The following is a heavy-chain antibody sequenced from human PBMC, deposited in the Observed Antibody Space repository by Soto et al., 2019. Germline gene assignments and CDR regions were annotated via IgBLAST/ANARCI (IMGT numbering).Heavy chain of an antibody. CDR1: GGSISSSNW. J-gene: IGHJ5*02. CDR3: ARGRYSSGWYGEWFDP. CDR2: IYHSEST. Sequence: QVQLQESGPGLVKPSGTLSLTCAVSGGSISSSNWWSWVRQPPGKGLEWIGEIYHSESTNYNPSLNSRVIISVDKSNNQLPLRLTSGTAADTAVYYCARGRYSSGWYGEWFDPWGQGTLVTVSS. V-gene: IGHV4-4*02. D-gene: IGHD6-19*01.